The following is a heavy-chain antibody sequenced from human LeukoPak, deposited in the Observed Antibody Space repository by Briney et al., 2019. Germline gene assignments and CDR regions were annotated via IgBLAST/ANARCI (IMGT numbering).Heavy chain of an antibody. V-gene: IGHV3-7*01. CDR1: GFTFSNYW. CDR2: IKQDGSDK. D-gene: IGHD6-25*01. CDR3: AIRIAAANTPYKF. Sequence: PGGSLRLSCAASGFTFSNYWMSWVRQSPGKGLEWVANIKQDGSDKYYVDSVKGRFTISRDNAKKSLYLQMNSLRAEDTAVYYCAIRIAAANTPYKFWGQGTLVTVSS. J-gene: IGHJ4*02.